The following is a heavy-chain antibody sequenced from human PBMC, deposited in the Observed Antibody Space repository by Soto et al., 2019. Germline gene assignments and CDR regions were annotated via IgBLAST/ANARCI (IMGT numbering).Heavy chain of an antibody. V-gene: IGHV1-8*01. CDR2: MNPNSGNT. D-gene: IGHD2-15*01. CDR1: GYTFTSYD. CDR3: ARAASGGSSYYYYYYMDV. J-gene: IGHJ6*03. Sequence: ASVKVSCKASGYTFTSYDINWVRQATGQGLEWMGWMNPNSGNTGYAQKFQGRVTMTRNTSISTAYMELSSLRSEDTAVYYCARAASGGSSYYYYYYMDVWGKGTTVTVSS.